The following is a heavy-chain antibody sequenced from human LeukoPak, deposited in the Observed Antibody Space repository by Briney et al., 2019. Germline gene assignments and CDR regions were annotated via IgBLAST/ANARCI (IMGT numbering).Heavy chain of an antibody. CDR3: ARHDGRVGAGDY. CDR2: IYYSGST. CDR1: GGSISSGDYY. Sequence: SETLSLTCTVSGGSISSGDYYWSWIRQPPGKGLEWIGYIYYSGSTNYNPSLKSRVTISLDTSKNQFSLRLTSVTAADTALYYCARHDGRVGAGDYWGQGTLVTVSS. J-gene: IGHJ4*02. V-gene: IGHV4-61*08. D-gene: IGHD1-26*01.